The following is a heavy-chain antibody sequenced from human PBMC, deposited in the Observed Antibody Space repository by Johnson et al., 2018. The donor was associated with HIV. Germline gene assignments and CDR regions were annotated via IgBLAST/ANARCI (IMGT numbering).Heavy chain of an antibody. J-gene: IGHJ3*02. Sequence: QVQLVESGGGVVQPGRSLRLSCAASGFTFGFYAMHWVRQAPGKGLEWVAVISYVGTNKYYANSVKGRFTISRDNSKNTLYLQMGSLRAEDMAVYYCARRKAPYDAFDIWGQGTMVTVSS. D-gene: IGHD6-6*01. CDR2: ISYVGTNK. V-gene: IGHV3-30*14. CDR1: GFTFGFYA. CDR3: ARRKAPYDAFDI.